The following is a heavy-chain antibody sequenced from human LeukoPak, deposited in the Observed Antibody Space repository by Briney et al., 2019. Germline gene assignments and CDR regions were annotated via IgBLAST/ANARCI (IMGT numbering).Heavy chain of an antibody. Sequence: GGSLRLSCAASGFTFSSYTMNWVRQAPGKGLEWVSSITDSSSSMYYADSMKGRFTISRDNAKNSLYLQMNSLRAEDTAVYYCARDFSSGSYYGDYYFDYWGQGTLVTVSS. V-gene: IGHV3-21*01. J-gene: IGHJ4*02. D-gene: IGHD1-26*01. CDR3: ARDFSSGSYYGDYYFDY. CDR2: ITDSSSSM. CDR1: GFTFSSYT.